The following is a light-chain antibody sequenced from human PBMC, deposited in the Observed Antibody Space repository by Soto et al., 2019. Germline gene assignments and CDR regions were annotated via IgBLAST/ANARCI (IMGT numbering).Light chain of an antibody. Sequence: EIELTQSPATLSLSPGERATLSCRASQSISSYLAWYQQKPDQAPRLLIYDASNRATGIPARFSGSGSGTDFTLTISSLEPEDFAVYYCHQRSTWPFTFGPWTKVDIK. J-gene: IGKJ3*01. V-gene: IGKV3-11*01. CDR3: HQRSTWPFT. CDR1: QSISSY. CDR2: DAS.